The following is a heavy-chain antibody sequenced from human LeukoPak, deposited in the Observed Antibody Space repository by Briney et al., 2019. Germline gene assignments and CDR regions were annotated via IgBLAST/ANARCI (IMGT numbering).Heavy chain of an antibody. CDR1: RGTFSSYA. D-gene: IGHD6-6*01. CDR2: IIPILGIA. CDR3: ATPSSSSSSFDY. Sequence: ASVKVSCKASRGTFSSYAISWVRRAPGQGLEWMGRIIPILGIANYAQKFQGRVTITADKSTSTAYMELSSLRSEDTAVYYCATPSSSSSSFDYWGQGTLVTVSS. J-gene: IGHJ4*02. V-gene: IGHV1-69*04.